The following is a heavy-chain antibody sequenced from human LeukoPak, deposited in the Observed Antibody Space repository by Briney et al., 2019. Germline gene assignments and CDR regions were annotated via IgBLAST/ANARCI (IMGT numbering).Heavy chain of an antibody. CDR3: ARGWSVVPDY. J-gene: IGHJ4*02. CDR2: INHSGST. V-gene: IGHV4-34*01. CDR1: GGSFSGYY. D-gene: IGHD4-23*01. Sequence: SETLSLTCAVYGGSFSGYYWSWIRQPPGKGLEWIGEINHSGSTNYNPSLKSRVTISVDTYKNQFSLKLSSVTAADTAVYYCARGWSVVPDYWGQGTLVTVSS.